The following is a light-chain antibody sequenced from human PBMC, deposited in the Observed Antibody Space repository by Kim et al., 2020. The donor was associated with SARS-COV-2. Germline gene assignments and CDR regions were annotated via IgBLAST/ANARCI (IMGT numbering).Light chain of an antibody. V-gene: IGLV2-11*01. CDR1: GSDVGGYNY. CDR3: CSYAGSYPYV. CDR2: DVS. Sequence: QSALTQPRSVSESPGQSVTISCTGTGSDVGGYNYVSWYQQHPGKAPKLMIYDVSKRPSGVPDRFSGSKSGNTASLTISGLQAEDEADYYCCSYAGSYPYVFGTGTKVTVL. J-gene: IGLJ1*01.